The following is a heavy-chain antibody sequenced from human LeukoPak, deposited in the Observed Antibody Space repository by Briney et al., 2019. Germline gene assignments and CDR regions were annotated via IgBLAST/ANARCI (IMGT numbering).Heavy chain of an antibody. V-gene: IGHV1-46*01. CDR2: INPSGAIT. J-gene: IGHJ4*02. CDR3: ARGYCTNGLCRLFDY. CDR1: GYTFTGYY. Sequence: ASVKVSCKASGYTFTGYYIHWVRQAPGQGLEWMGIINPSGAITTYAQKFQGRVTLTRDTSTSTVYMVLSSLRSEDTAVYYCARGYCTNGLCRLFDYWGQGTLVTVSS. D-gene: IGHD2-8*01.